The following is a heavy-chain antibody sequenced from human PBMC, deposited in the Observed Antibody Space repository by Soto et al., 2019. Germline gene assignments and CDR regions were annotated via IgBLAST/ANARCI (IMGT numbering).Heavy chain of an antibody. J-gene: IGHJ3*02. CDR1: GFTFSSYA. CDR3: ARDMSPYCSGGSCYGDAFDI. D-gene: IGHD2-15*01. CDR2: ISYDGSNK. V-gene: IGHV3-30-3*01. Sequence: QVQLVESGGGVVQPGRSLRLSCAASGFTFSSYAMHWVRQAPGKGLEWVAVISYDGSNKYYADSVKGRFTISRDNSKNTLYLQMNSLRAEDTAVYYCARDMSPYCSGGSCYGDAFDIWGQGTMVTVSS.